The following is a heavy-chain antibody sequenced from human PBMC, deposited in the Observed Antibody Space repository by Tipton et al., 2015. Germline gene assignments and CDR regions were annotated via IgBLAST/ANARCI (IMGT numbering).Heavy chain of an antibody. J-gene: IGHJ4*02. Sequence: QLVQSGAEVKKPGASVKVSCETSGYTFTGYYMHWVRQAPGQGLEWMGVINPTYNNATYAQKFEGRVSMTRDTSTSTAYMELRSLRSDDTAVYYCARDKMIAVAGTRNDYWGQGTLVTVSS. D-gene: IGHD6-19*01. V-gene: IGHV1-46*01. CDR2: INPTYNNA. CDR3: ARDKMIAVAGTRNDY. CDR1: GYTFTGYY.